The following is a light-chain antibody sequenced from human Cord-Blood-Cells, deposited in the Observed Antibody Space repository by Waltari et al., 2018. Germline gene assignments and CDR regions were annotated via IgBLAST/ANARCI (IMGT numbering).Light chain of an antibody. J-gene: IGLJ1*01. V-gene: IGLV1-44*01. Sequence: QPVLIQPTSASGTPEHRVTISCSVSSPHTACNTSNRYQQLPGTAPKLLIYSNNQRPSGVPDRFSGSKSGTSASLAISGLQSEDEADYYCAAWDDSLNGYVFGTGTKVTVL. CDR3: AAWDDSLNGYV. CDR2: SNN. CDR1: SPHTACNT.